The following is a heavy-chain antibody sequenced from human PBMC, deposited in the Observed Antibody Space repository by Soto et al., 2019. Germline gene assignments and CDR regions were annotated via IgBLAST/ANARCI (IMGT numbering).Heavy chain of an antibody. CDR3: AAPGERTALFFDL. Sequence: SVKVSCKASGFTFTSSAVQWVRQARGQRLEWIGWIVVGSGNTNYAQKFQERVTITRDMPTSTAYMELSSLRSEDTAVYYCAAPGERTALFFDLWGRGTLVTVSS. CDR1: GFTFTSSA. J-gene: IGHJ2*01. V-gene: IGHV1-58*01. CDR2: IVVGSGNT. D-gene: IGHD2-21*02.